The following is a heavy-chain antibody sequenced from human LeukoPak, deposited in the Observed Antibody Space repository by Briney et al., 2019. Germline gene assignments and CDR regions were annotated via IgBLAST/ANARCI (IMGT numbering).Heavy chain of an antibody. CDR2: LSSSGSAF. V-gene: IGHV3-48*03. Sequence: GGSLRLSCEDSGFTFRSYEMNWVRQAPGKGLEWIAYLSSSGSAFSYADSVKGRFTISRDNAKNSLYLQMNSLRAEDTAVYYCAREGVPAAGGYYYYYMDVWGKGTTVTVSS. J-gene: IGHJ6*03. CDR3: AREGVPAAGGYYYYYMDV. CDR1: GFTFRSYE. D-gene: IGHD2-2*01.